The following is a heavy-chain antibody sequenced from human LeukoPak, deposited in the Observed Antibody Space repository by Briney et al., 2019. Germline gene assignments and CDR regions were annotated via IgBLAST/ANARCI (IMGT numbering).Heavy chain of an antibody. J-gene: IGHJ6*02. Sequence: RWASVKVSCKASGYTFTSYDINWVRQATGQGLEWMGWMNPNSGNTGYAQKFQGRVTMTRNTSISTAYMELSSLRSEGTAVYYCARAMGHYYYYGMDVWGQGTTVSVSS. CDR1: GYTFTSYD. V-gene: IGHV1-8*01. CDR2: MNPNSGNT. D-gene: IGHD3-10*01. CDR3: ARAMGHYYYYGMDV.